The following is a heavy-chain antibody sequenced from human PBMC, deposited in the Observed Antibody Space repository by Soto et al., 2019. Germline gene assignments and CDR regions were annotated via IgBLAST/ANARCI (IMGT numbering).Heavy chain of an antibody. V-gene: IGHV3-49*03. Sequence: EVQLVESGGGLVQPGRSLRLSFITSGFTFGDYAMIWFRQAPGKGLEWVSFITSKRYGGKTEYAASVKGRFTISRDDSKSVAYLQMNSLRTDDTAVYYCSRLPPNNWGAPLDFWGQGTLVTVSS. CDR2: ITSKRYGGKT. D-gene: IGHD1-26*01. CDR1: GFTFGDYA. CDR3: SRLPPNNWGAPLDF. J-gene: IGHJ4*02.